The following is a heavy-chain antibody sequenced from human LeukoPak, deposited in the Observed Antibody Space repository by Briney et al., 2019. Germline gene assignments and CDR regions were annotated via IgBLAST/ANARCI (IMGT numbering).Heavy chain of an antibody. CDR1: GFTVSSYA. V-gene: IGHV3-23*01. J-gene: IGHJ4*02. CDR3: AKGPERRYCSGGSCYSTD. D-gene: IGHD2-15*01. Sequence: GGSLRLSCAASGFTVSSYAMSWVRQARGKGLEWVSAISGSGGSTYYADSVKGRFTISRDNSKNTLYLQMNSLRAEDTAVYYRAKGPERRYCSGGSCYSTDWGQGTLVTVSS. CDR2: ISGSGGST.